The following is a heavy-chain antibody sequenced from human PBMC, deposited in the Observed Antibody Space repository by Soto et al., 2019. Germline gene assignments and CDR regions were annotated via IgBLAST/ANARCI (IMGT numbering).Heavy chain of an antibody. CDR3: AREGMSRPRWVFDY. Sequence: EVQLVESGGGLVQPGGSLRLSCAASGFTFGSYPMPWVRQAPGKGLEYVSAISTNGDSTFYANSVKGRFTISRDNSKNTLYLQMGSLRAEDMGVYYCAREGMSRPRWVFDYWGQGTLVTASS. CDR1: GFTFGSYP. CDR2: ISTNGDST. V-gene: IGHV3-64*01. J-gene: IGHJ4*02. D-gene: IGHD6-13*01.